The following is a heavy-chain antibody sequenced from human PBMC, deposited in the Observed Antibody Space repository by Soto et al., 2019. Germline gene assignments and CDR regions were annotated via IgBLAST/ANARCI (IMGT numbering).Heavy chain of an antibody. CDR1: GYTFTSYY. CDR3: ARVLGYCSSTSSGSCYYYGMDV. D-gene: IGHD2-2*01. CDR2: INPSGGST. J-gene: IGHJ6*02. Sequence: ASVKVSCKASGYTFTSYYMHWVRQAPGQGLEWMGIINPSGGSTSYAQKFQGRVTMTRDTSTSTVYMELSSLRSEDTAVYYCARVLGYCSSTSSGSCYYYGMDVWGQVTTVTVSS. V-gene: IGHV1-46*01.